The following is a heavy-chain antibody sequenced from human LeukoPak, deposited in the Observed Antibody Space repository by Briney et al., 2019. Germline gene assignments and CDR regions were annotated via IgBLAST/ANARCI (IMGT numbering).Heavy chain of an antibody. CDR3: ARLVGGDRALDY. CDR2: IYYSGST. D-gene: IGHD2-21*02. Sequence: SETLSLTCTVSGGSISSGGYYWRWIRQHPGKGLEWIGYIYYSGSTYYNPSLKSRVTISVDTSKNQFSLKLSSVTAADTAVYYCARLVGGDRALDYWGQGTLVTVSS. V-gene: IGHV4-39*01. J-gene: IGHJ4*02. CDR1: GGSISSGGYY.